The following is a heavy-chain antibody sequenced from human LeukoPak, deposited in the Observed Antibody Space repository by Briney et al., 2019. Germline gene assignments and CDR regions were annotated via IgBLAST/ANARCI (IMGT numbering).Heavy chain of an antibody. Sequence: GGSLRLSCAASGFTFSSYAMSWVRQAPGKGLEWVSAISGSGASTYYADSVKGRFTISRDNSKNTLYLQMNSLRAEDTAIYYCAKDFDYGGNSGDAYDIWGQGTVVAVSS. CDR3: AKDFDYGGNSGDAYDI. D-gene: IGHD4-23*01. CDR2: ISGSGAST. CDR1: GFTFSSYA. J-gene: IGHJ3*02. V-gene: IGHV3-23*01.